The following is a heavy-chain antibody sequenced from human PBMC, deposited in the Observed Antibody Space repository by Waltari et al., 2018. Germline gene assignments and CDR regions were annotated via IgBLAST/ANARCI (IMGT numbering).Heavy chain of an antibody. CDR1: GGPFSSYA. CDR2: IIPIFGTA. D-gene: IGHD3-22*01. V-gene: IGHV1-69*14. Sequence: QVQLVQSGAEVKKPGSSVKVSCKASGGPFSSYAISWVRQAPGPGLEWMGGIIPIFGTANYAQKFQGRVTITADKSTSTAYMELSSLRSEDTAVYYCARDSPSYYDSSGYYSPYFDYWGQGTLVTVSS. CDR3: ARDSPSYYDSSGYYSPYFDY. J-gene: IGHJ4*02.